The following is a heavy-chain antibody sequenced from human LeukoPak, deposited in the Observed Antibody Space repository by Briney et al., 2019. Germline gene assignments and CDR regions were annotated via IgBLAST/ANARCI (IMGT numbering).Heavy chain of an antibody. V-gene: IGHV3-64D*06. CDR2: ISSNGDST. CDR3: VKDLSGTYSFDY. CDR1: GFTFTLCP. D-gene: IGHD1-26*01. Sequence: GGSLRLSCSASGFTFTLCPMHWVRQAPGKGLEYVSAISSNGDSTYYADSVKGRFTISRDNSKNTLSLQMSSLRAEDTALYYCVKDLSGTYSFDYWGQGTLVTVSS. J-gene: IGHJ4*02.